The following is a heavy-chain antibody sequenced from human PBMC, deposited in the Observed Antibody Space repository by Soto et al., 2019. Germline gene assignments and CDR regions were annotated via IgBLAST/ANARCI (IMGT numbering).Heavy chain of an antibody. CDR3: ASSRGGYFDY. V-gene: IGHV4-39*01. CDR1: GGSISSSSYY. Sequence: SETLSLTCTVSGGSISSSSYYWGWIRQPPGKELEWIGSFYYSGSTFYNPSLKSRVTISVDTSKNQFSLKLSSVTAADTAVYYCASSRGGYFDYWGQGTLVTVSS. D-gene: IGHD3-22*01. CDR2: FYYSGST. J-gene: IGHJ4*02.